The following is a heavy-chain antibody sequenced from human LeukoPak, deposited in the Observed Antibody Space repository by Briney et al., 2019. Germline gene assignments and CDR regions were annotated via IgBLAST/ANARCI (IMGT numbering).Heavy chain of an antibody. Sequence: ASVKVSCKASGYSFTSNYIHWVRQAPGQGLEWMGMIYPRDGSTSYAQKFQGRVTMTRDTSISTAYMDLSSLRSDDTAVYYCTREDDSSGYRPFDIWGQGTMVTVSS. J-gene: IGHJ3*02. CDR3: TREDDSSGYRPFDI. CDR1: GYSFTSNY. V-gene: IGHV1-46*01. D-gene: IGHD3-22*01. CDR2: IYPRDGST.